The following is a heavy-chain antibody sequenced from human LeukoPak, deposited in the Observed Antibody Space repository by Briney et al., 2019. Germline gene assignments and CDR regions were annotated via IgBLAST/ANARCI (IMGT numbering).Heavy chain of an antibody. Sequence: PGGSLRLSCAASGFTFSSYWMHWVRQAPGTGLVWVSRINSDGSSTSYADSVKGRFTSSRDNAKNTLYLQMNSLRAEDTAVYYCARAGYSYGYVNWGSRVDDLDYWGQGTLVTVSS. J-gene: IGHJ4*02. V-gene: IGHV3-74*01. CDR3: ARAGYSYGYVNWGSRVDDLDY. D-gene: IGHD5-18*01. CDR1: GFTFSSYW. CDR2: INSDGSST.